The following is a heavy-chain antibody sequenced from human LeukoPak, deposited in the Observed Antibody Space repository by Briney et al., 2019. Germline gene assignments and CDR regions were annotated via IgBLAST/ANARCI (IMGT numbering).Heavy chain of an antibody. CDR1: GFTFDDYA. J-gene: IGHJ4*02. Sequence: GGSLRLSCAASGFTFDDYAMPWVRQAPGKGLDWVSGISWNSGSIGYAGSVKGRFTISRDNAKNSLYLQMNSLRAEDTALYYCAKGYSSSWYSYDYWGQGTLVTVSS. CDR3: AKGYSSSWYSYDY. D-gene: IGHD6-13*01. CDR2: ISWNSGSI. V-gene: IGHV3-9*01.